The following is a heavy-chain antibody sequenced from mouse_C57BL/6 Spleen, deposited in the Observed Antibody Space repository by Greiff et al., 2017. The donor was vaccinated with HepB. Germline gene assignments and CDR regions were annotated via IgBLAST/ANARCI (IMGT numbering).Heavy chain of an antibody. CDR3: ARQDYDY. V-gene: IGHV5-6*01. J-gene: IGHJ2*01. CDR2: ISSGGSYT. CDR1: GFTFSSYG. Sequence: EVKVVESGGDLVKPGGSLKLSCAASGFTFSSYGMSWVRQTPDKRLEWVATISSGGSYTYYPDSVKGRCTISRDNAKNTLYLKMSSLKSEDTAMYYCARQDYDYWGQGTTLTVSS.